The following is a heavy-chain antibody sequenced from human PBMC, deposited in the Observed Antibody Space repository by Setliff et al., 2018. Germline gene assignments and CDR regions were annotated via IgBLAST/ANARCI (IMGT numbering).Heavy chain of an antibody. J-gene: IGHJ6*03. CDR3: ARMSGFQYMDV. CDR2: IYTSWST. V-gene: IGHV4-61*09. D-gene: IGHD3-3*01. Sequence: SETLSLTCTVSGDSISSRTYYWSWIRQPAGKGLEWIGHIYTSWSTIYNPSLKSRVTILLDTSKNQFSLSLSSVTAADTAVYYCARMSGFQYMDVWGKGTTVTVSS. CDR1: GDSISSRTYY.